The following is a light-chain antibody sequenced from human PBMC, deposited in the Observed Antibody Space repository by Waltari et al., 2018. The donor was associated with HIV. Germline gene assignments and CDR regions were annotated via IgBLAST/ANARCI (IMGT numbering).Light chain of an antibody. V-gene: IGLV2-8*01. CDR2: EVN. J-gene: IGLJ3*02. CDR1: SSDVGNYNY. Sequence: QSALTQPPSASGSPGQSVTISCTGTSSDVGNYNYVSWYQQHPGKAPQLMIYEVNKRPSGVPDRFSSSKSGNTASLTVSGLQAEDEAEYYCSSYAATNTLVFGGGTKVTVL. CDR3: SSYAATNTLV.